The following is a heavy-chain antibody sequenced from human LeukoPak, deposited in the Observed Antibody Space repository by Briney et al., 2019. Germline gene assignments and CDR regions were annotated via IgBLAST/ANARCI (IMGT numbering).Heavy chain of an antibody. D-gene: IGHD3-10*01. CDR1: GGSISSYY. CDR3: ARLTMVRGVLYGMDV. CDR2: VYYSGST. J-gene: IGHJ6*02. V-gene: IGHV4-59*08. Sequence: SETLSLTCTVSGGSISSYYWSWIRQPPGKGLEWIGYVYYSGSTNYNPSLKSRVTISVDTSKNQFSLKLSSVTAADTAVYYCARLTMVRGVLYGMDVWGQGTTVTVSS.